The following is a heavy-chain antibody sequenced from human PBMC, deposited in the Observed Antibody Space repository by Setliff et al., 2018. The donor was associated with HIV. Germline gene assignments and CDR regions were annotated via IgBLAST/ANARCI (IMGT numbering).Heavy chain of an antibody. J-gene: IGHJ6*03. Sequence: SETLSLTCTVSGASISRYYWNWIRQPAGQGLECIGRIYTSGSTNYNPSLKSRVTMSVDTSKNQFSLKLSSVTAADTAVYYCARGIGTRYNYYMAVWGKGTTVTVSS. V-gene: IGHV4-4*07. CDR2: IYTSGST. CDR3: ARGIGTRYNYYMAV. D-gene: IGHD1-20*01. CDR1: GASISRYY.